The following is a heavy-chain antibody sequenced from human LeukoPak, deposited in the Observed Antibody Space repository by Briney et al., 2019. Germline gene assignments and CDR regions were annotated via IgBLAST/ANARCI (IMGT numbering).Heavy chain of an antibody. D-gene: IGHD6-19*01. V-gene: IGHV1-18*01. Sequence: ASVKVSCKASGGTLSSYAISWVRQAPGQVLEWMGGISAYNGNTNYAQKLQGRVTMATDTSTSTAYMELRSLRSDDTAVYYCARSSDSGWGGYWGQGTLVTVSS. CDR3: ARSSDSGWGGY. J-gene: IGHJ4*02. CDR2: ISAYNGNT. CDR1: GGTLSSYA.